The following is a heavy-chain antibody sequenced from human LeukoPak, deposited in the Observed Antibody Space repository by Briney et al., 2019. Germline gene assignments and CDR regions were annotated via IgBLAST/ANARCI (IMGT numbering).Heavy chain of an antibody. Sequence: SETLSLTCAVSGYSISGGYYWGWIRQPPGKGLEWIGSIYQSGSTYYNPSLKGRVTISVDTSKNQLSLKLTSVTAADTAVYYCAAYCSGGSCYSDSDYWGQGTLVTVSS. CDR2: IYQSGST. V-gene: IGHV4-38-2*01. D-gene: IGHD2-15*01. J-gene: IGHJ4*02. CDR1: GYSISGGYY. CDR3: AAYCSGGSCYSDSDY.